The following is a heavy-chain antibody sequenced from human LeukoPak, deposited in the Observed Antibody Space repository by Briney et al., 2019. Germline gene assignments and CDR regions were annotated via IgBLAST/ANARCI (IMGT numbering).Heavy chain of an antibody. CDR1: GYTFTSYG. CDR2: ISAYNGNT. V-gene: IGHV1-18*01. Sequence: ASVKVSCKASGYTFTSYGISWVRQAPGQGLEWMGWISAYNGNTNYAQKLQGRVTMTEDTSTDTAYMELSSLRSEDTAVYYCALSRGSYSYYFDYWGQGTLVTVSS. J-gene: IGHJ4*02. CDR3: ALSRGSYSYYFDY. D-gene: IGHD1-26*01.